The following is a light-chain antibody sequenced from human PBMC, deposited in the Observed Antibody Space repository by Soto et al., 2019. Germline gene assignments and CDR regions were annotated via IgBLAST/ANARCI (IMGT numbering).Light chain of an antibody. J-gene: IGKJ4*01. V-gene: IGKV3-15*01. CDR3: QQYRGWPHT. CDR1: QTLYNN. CDR2: GAS. Sequence: EIVMTQSPATLSVSPGERATLSCRASQTLYNNLAWYQQKLGQAPRLLIYGASARTTDIPARFSGSGSGTEVTVTISCLQSEDFAIYYCQQYRGWPHTFGGGTKVEIK.